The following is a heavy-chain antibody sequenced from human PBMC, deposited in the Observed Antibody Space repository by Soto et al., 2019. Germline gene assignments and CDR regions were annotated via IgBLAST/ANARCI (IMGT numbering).Heavy chain of an antibody. J-gene: IGHJ3*02. CDR3: ATPIAAAGTLFYAFDI. Sequence: GGSLRLSCAASGFTFSSYAMHWVRQAPGKGLEWVAVISYDGSNKYYADSVKGRFTISRDNSKNTLYLQMNSLRAEDTAVYYCATPIAAAGTLFYAFDIWGQGTMVTVSS. CDR1: GFTFSSYA. D-gene: IGHD6-13*01. CDR2: ISYDGSNK. V-gene: IGHV3-30-3*01.